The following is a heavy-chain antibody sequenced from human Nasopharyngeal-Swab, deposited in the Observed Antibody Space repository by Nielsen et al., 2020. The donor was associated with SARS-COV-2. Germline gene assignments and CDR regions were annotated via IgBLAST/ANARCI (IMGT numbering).Heavy chain of an antibody. CDR3: ARDLSKDDNWFGP. J-gene: IGHJ5*02. CDR2: ISSSSTFI. V-gene: IGHV3-21*06. CDR1: GFTFSRYN. Sequence: GGSLRLSCAASGFTFSRYNMKWVRQAPGKGLEWVSSISSSSTFIYYADSVKGRFTISRDNAKNSLYLQMNSLRAEDTAVYYCARDLSKDDNWFGPWGQGTLATVSS.